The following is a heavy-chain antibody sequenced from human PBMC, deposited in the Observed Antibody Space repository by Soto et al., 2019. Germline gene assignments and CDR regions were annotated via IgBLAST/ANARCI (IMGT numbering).Heavy chain of an antibody. CDR3: ARANYYGSGSYYMAHYYYYMDV. CDR2: MNPNSGNT. CDR1: GYTFTSYD. Sequence: ASVKVSCKASGYTFTSYDINWVRQATGQGLEWMGWMNPNSGNTGYAQKFQGRVTMTRNTSISTAYMELSSLRSEDTAVYYCARANYYGSGSYYMAHYYYYMDVWGKGTTVTVSS. D-gene: IGHD3-10*01. V-gene: IGHV1-8*01. J-gene: IGHJ6*03.